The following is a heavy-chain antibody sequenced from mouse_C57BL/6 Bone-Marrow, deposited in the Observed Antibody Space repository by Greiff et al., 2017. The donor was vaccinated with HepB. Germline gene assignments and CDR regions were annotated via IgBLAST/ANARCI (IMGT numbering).Heavy chain of an antibody. Sequence: EVKVVESEGGLVQPGSSMKLSCTASGFTFSDYYMAWVRQVPEKGLEWVANINYDGSSTYYLDSLKSRFIISRDNAKNILYLQMSSLKSEDTATYYCARDRKPGSSYVASYWYFDVWGTGTTVTVSS. D-gene: IGHD1-1*01. CDR1: GFTFSDYY. J-gene: IGHJ1*03. CDR3: ARDRKPGSSYVASYWYFDV. V-gene: IGHV5-16*01. CDR2: INYDGSST.